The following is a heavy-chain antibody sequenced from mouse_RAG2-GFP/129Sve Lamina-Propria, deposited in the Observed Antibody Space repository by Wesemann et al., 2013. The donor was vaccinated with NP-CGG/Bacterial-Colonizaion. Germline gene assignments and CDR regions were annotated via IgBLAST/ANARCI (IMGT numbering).Heavy chain of an antibody. V-gene: IGHV1-64*01. J-gene: IGHJ4*01. CDR2: IHPNSGST. CDR3: ARLVSMDY. CDR1: GYTFTSYW. Sequence: QVQLQQPGAELVKPGASVKMSCKASGYTFTSYWMHWVKQRPGRGLEWIGMIHPNSGSTNYNEKFKDKATLTVDKSSSTAYMQLSSLTSEDSAVYYCARLVSMDYWGQGTSVTVSS. D-gene: IGHD1-1*02.